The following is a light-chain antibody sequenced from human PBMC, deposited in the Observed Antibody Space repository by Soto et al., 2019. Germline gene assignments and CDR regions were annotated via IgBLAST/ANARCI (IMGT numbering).Light chain of an antibody. CDR3: AAWDDSPNGPV. Sequence: QSVLTQPPSASGTPGQRVTISCSGSRSNIGSNTVNWYQQLPGTAPKLLIYSNNQWPSGVPDRFSGSKSGTSASLAINGLQSEDEADYYCAAWDDSPNGPVFGGGTKVTVL. CDR2: SNN. CDR1: RSNIGSNT. V-gene: IGLV1-44*01. J-gene: IGLJ3*02.